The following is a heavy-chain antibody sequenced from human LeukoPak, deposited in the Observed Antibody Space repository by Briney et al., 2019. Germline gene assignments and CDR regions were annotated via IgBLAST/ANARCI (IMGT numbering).Heavy chain of an antibody. J-gene: IGHJ4*02. D-gene: IGHD1-7*01. CDR2: IYYSGST. Sequence: PSETLSLTCTVSVGSISSSSYYWGWIRQPPGKGLEWIGTIYYSGSTYYNPSLKSRVTISVDTSKNQFSLKLSAVTAADTAVYYCARHVGTNFRYARYSDYWGQGTLVTVSS. V-gene: IGHV4-39*01. CDR1: VGSISSSSYY. CDR3: ARHVGTNFRYARYSDY.